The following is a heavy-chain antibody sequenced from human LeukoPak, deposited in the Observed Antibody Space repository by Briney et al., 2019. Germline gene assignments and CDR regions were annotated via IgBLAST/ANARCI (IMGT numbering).Heavy chain of an antibody. CDR2: IKQDGNEK. V-gene: IGHV3-7*01. J-gene: IGHJ4*02. D-gene: IGHD3-16*01. CDR1: GFTFSTYW. Sequence: PGGSLRLSCAASGFTFSTYWMIWARQAPGKGLEWVANIKQDGNEKYYVDSVKGRFTISRDNAKNSMFLKMNSVRAEDTAVYYCVRGGKWGSFDYWGQGTLVTVSS. CDR3: VRGGKWGSFDY.